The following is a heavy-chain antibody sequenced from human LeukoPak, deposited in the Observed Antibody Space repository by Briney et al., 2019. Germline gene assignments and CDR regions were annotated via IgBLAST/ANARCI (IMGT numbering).Heavy chain of an antibody. CDR2: FSKSSSYI. CDR1: GFTFSSYS. D-gene: IGHD2-15*01. CDR3: ASSYCSGGSCYAFDY. J-gene: IGHJ4*02. Sequence: GGSLRLSCAASGFTFSSYSMNWVRQAPGKGLEWVSCFSKSSSYIDYAGSVKGRFTISRDNAKNSLYLQMNSLRAEDTAVYYCASSYCSGGSCYAFDYWGQGTLVTVST. V-gene: IGHV3-21*01.